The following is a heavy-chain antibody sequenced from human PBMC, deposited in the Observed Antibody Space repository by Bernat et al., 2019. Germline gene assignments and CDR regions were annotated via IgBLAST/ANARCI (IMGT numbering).Heavy chain of an antibody. J-gene: IGHJ6*03. Sequence: QVQLVQSGAEVRKPGASVKVSCKASGYSFTGYYIHWVRQAPGQGLEWMGWINTRNGGTNYAQKLQGRVTMTTDTSTSTAYMGLRSLRSDDTAVYYCARDVRGYCSSTSCHYYMDVWGKGTTVTVSS. D-gene: IGHD2-2*01. CDR1: GYSFTGYY. CDR3: ARDVRGYCSSTSCHYYMDV. CDR2: INTRNGGT. V-gene: IGHV1-2*02.